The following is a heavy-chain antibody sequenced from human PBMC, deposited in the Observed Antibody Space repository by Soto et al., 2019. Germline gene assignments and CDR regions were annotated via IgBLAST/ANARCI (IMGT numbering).Heavy chain of an antibody. V-gene: IGHV4-61*08. CDR3: ASYRGALYFES. D-gene: IGHD3-16*01. CDR1: GVAMTYGGYS. Sequence: SETLSLTCSVSGVAMTYGGYSWSWIRQSPDKGLEWLGYVFYGGTDYNPSLGGRVSMSVETSKSQFSLKLTSVTVADTAVYYCASYRGALYFESWGPGILVTVSS. CDR2: VFYGGT. J-gene: IGHJ4*02.